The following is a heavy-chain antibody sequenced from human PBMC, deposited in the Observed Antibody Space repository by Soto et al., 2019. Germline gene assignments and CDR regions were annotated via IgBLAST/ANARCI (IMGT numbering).Heavy chain of an antibody. Sequence: EVQLVESGGGLVQPGGSLRLSCAASGFTFSSYSMNWVRQAPGKGLEWVSYISSSSSTIYYADSVKGRFTISRDNAKNSLYLQMNSLRDEDTAVYYCARDLASGKTMVGMDVWGQGTTVTVSS. CDR3: ARDLASGKTMVGMDV. J-gene: IGHJ6*02. V-gene: IGHV3-48*02. CDR2: ISSSSSTI. D-gene: IGHD6-19*01. CDR1: GFTFSSYS.